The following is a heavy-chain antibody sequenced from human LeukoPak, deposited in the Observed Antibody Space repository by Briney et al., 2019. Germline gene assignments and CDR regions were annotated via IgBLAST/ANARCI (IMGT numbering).Heavy chain of an antibody. J-gene: IGHJ3*02. V-gene: IGHV5-51*01. D-gene: IGHD6-6*01. Sequence: EALMIYCKGSGYRLYCFWIALVRAMPGEGMEWVGIIYPGVSVTTCRPTFQAPVTIAAHKSITPAYLQWSSLKASDTAMYYWTRGGKEQLVFDAYEIWGQGKMLTVSS. CDR1: GYRLYCFW. CDR3: TRGGKEQLVFDAYEI. CDR2: IYPGVSVT.